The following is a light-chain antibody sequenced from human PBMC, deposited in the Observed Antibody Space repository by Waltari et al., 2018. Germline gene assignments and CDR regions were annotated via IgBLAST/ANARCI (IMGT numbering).Light chain of an antibody. CDR1: QSVSSSH. J-gene: IGKJ1*01. V-gene: IGKV3-20*01. CDR2: GAS. CDR3: QQYGSSPL. Sequence: EIVLTQSPGTLSLSPGERATLSCRASQSVSSSHLAWYQQKPGQAPRLRIYGASSRANSNPDRFSGSGSGTDFTLTITRLEPEHFAVYYCQQYGSSPLFGQGTKVEIK.